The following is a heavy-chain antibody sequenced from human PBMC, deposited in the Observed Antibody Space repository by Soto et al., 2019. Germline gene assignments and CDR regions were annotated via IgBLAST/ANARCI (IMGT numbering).Heavy chain of an antibody. Sequence: GGSLRLSCAASGFTFSSYDMHWVRQATGKGLEWVSAIGTAGDTYYPGSVKGRFTISRENAKNSLYLQMNSLRAGDTAVYYCARGAKEDGRHDYWGQGTLVTVSS. CDR3: ARGAKEDGRHDY. V-gene: IGHV3-13*01. J-gene: IGHJ4*02. CDR1: GFTFSSYD. CDR2: IGTAGDT.